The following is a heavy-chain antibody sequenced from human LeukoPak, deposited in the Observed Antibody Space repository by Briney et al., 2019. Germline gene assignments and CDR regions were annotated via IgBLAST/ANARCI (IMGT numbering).Heavy chain of an antibody. J-gene: IGHJ6*03. D-gene: IGHD6-13*01. Sequence: ASVKVSCKASGYTFTSYGISWVRQAPGQGLEWMGWISAYNGNTNYAQKLQGRVTMTTDTSTSTVYMELRSLRSDDTAVYYCARGAGRSSSWYDYYYYYYMDVWGKGTTVTVSS. CDR2: ISAYNGNT. V-gene: IGHV1-18*01. CDR3: ARGAGRSSSWYDYYYYYYMDV. CDR1: GYTFTSYG.